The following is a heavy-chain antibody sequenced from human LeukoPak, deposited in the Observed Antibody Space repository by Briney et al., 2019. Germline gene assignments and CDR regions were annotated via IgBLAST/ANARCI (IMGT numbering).Heavy chain of an antibody. CDR2: ISPYNGDT. V-gene: IGHV1-18*01. CDR1: GYTFTSNG. D-gene: IGHD3-22*01. J-gene: IGHJ3*02. CDR3: ARLRGGIYGSRDAFDI. Sequence: ASVKVSCRASGYTFTSNGISWVRHAPGQGLEWMAWISPYNGDTTYAQELQGRVTVTTDASTGTAYMELRSLRSDDTAMYFCARLRGGIYGSRDAFDIWGQGTMVTVSS.